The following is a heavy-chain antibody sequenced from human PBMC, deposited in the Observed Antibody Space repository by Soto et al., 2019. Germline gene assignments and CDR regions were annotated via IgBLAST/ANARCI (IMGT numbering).Heavy chain of an antibody. CDR1: GFTFTRYS. Sequence: GGSLRLSCAASGFTFTRYSMNWVRQAPGKGLEWVASISSTTNYIYYGESLKGRLTISRDNAKNSMYLQMNTLRAEDTAVYYCARESEDLSSNLDYWGQGTLVTVSS. J-gene: IGHJ4*02. V-gene: IGHV3-21*06. CDR2: ISSTTNYI. CDR3: ARESEDLSSNLDY.